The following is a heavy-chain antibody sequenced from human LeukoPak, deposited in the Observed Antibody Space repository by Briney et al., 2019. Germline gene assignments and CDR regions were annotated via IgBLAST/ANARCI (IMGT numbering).Heavy chain of an antibody. D-gene: IGHD6-13*01. V-gene: IGHV3-21*01. CDR2: ISSSSSYI. CDR3: ARGSSSDAFDI. CDR1: GFTFSSYS. Sequence: GGSLRLSCAASGFTFSSYSMNWVRQAPGKGLEWVSSISSSSSYIYYADSVKGRFTISRDNAKNSLYLQMNSLRAEDTAVYYRARGSSSDAFDILGQGTMVTVSS. J-gene: IGHJ3*02.